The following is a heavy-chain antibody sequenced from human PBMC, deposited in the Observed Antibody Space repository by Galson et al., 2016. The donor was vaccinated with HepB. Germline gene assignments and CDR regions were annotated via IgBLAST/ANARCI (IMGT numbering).Heavy chain of an antibody. J-gene: IGHJ3*01. Sequence: ETLSLTCTVSGGSISSYYWSWIRQPPGKGLEWIGYFFAGGSSIYNPSLKSRVDISGDPSKNFISLRLTFVTAADTAMYYLARPSRDSAIDAFDLWGQGTPVTVSS. D-gene: IGHD2-21*02. CDR2: FFAGGSS. V-gene: IGHV4-59*01. CDR3: ARPSRDSAIDAFDL. CDR1: GGSISSYY.